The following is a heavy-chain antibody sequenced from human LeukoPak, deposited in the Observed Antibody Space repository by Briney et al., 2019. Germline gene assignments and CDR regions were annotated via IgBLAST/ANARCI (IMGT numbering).Heavy chain of an antibody. CDR1: GYSISSCYY. Sequence: SETLSLTCAVSGYSISSCYYWGWIRQPPGKGLEWIGSIYHSGSTYYNPSLKSRVTMSVDTSKNQFSLKLSSVTAADTAVYYCARGVVGVVAAIRGAFDIWGQGTMVTVSS. V-gene: IGHV4-38-2*01. D-gene: IGHD2-15*01. CDR3: ARGVVGVVAAIRGAFDI. J-gene: IGHJ3*02. CDR2: IYHSGST.